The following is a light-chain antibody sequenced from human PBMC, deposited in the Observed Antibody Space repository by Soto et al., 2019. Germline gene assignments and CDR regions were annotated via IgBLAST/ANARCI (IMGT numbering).Light chain of an antibody. CDR3: QQYGDTPWT. CDR1: QSVGSTY. V-gene: IGKV3-20*01. CDR2: GTS. J-gene: IGKJ1*01. Sequence: QAAVSLSLSPGERATLSCSSSQSVGSTYLAWYQQKPGQAPRLLIYGTSSRAIGIPDRFSGSGSGTDFTLTISRLEPEDFAVYYCQQYGDTPWTFGQGTKVDIK.